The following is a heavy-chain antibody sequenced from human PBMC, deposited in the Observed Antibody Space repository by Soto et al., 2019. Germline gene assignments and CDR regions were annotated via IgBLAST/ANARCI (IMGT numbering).Heavy chain of an antibody. J-gene: IGHJ4*02. Sequence: QVQLVESGGGVVQPGRSLRLSCAASGFPFSSYGMHWVRQAPGKGLEWVAVISYDGSNKYYADSVKGRFTISRDNSKNTLYLQMNSLRAEDTAVYYCAKDLGAAVTYFDYWGQGTLVTVSS. CDR1: GFPFSSYG. D-gene: IGHD1-26*01. V-gene: IGHV3-30*18. CDR2: ISYDGSNK. CDR3: AKDLGAAVTYFDY.